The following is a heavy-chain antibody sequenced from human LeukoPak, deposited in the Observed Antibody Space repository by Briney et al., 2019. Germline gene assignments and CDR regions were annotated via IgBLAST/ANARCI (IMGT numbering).Heavy chain of an antibody. CDR1: GDSTAGRY. J-gene: IGHJ3*01. CDR2: VYKSGDI. V-gene: IGHV4-59*11. Sequence: SETLSLTCSVSGDSTAGRYWSWIRQSPGKGLEWLGLVYKSGDINYHPSFRSRLSVSLDRSNTQVSLRLRSVTAADTAVYYCASGKYFYDDPASLNRASRTALDLWARGTMVIVSS. CDR3: ASGKYFYDDPASLNRASRTALDL. D-gene: IGHD3-16*01.